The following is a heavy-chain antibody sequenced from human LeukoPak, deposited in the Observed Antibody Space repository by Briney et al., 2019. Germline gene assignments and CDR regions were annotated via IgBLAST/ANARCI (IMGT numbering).Heavy chain of an antibody. Sequence: SETLSLTCTVSGGSISSYHWSWIRQPPGKGLEWIGYISYSGSTNYNPSLKSRVTISVDASKNRFSLSLSSVTAADTAVYYCARHLDYYGSGTYEFWGQGTLVTVFS. J-gene: IGHJ4*02. V-gene: IGHV4-59*08. CDR2: ISYSGST. D-gene: IGHD3-10*01. CDR3: ARHLDYYGSGTYEF. CDR1: GGSISSYH.